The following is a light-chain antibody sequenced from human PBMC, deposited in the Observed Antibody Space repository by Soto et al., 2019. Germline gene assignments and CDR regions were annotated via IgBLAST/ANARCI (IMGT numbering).Light chain of an antibody. CDR3: HHYGSSPWT. J-gene: IGKJ1*01. CDR1: QSVSSSY. Sequence: EIVLTQSXXTLSLSPGEGATLSCRASQSVSSSYLAWYQQKPGQAPRLLIYGASSRATGIPDRFXXXXXXXXXXXTISRLEPEDFAVYYCHHYGSSPWTFGQGTKVEXK. CDR2: GAS. V-gene: IGKV3-20*01.